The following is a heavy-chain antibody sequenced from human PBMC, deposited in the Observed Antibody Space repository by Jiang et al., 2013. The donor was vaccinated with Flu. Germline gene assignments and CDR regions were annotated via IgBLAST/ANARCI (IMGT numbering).Heavy chain of an antibody. CDR1: GYTFTRYW. J-gene: IGHJ4*02. CDR2: TYPGDSDT. D-gene: IGHD7-27*01. Sequence: VQLVESGAEVKKPGESLKISCTGSGYTFTRYWIGWVRQMPGKGLEWMGLTYPGDSDTRYSPSFQGRVTISADKSINTAYLQLSGLKASDTALYYCARRSESHWGFXYWGQGILVTVSS. V-gene: IGHV5-51*01. CDR3: ARRSESHWGFXY.